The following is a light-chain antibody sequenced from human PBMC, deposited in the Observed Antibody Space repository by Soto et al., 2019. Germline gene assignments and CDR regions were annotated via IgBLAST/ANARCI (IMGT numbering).Light chain of an antibody. CDR3: LQDYDYPLT. CDR2: AAS. CDR1: QGIRSD. J-gene: IGKJ4*01. Sequence: AIQMTQSPSSLSASVGDRVTITCRASQGIRSDLGWYQQKPGKAPKLLIYAASTLQSGVPSRFSGSGSGTDVTLTIGGLQPEDFATYYCLQDYDYPLTFGGGTKVEIK. V-gene: IGKV1-6*01.